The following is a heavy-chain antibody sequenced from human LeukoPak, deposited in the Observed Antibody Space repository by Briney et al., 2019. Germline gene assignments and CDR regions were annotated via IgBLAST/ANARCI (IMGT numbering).Heavy chain of an antibody. J-gene: IGHJ6*02. CDR2: IYYSGST. CDR1: GGSISSYY. Sequence: PSETLSLTCTVSGGSISSYYWSWIRQPPGKGLEWIGYIYYSGSTNYNPSLKSRVTISMDTSKNQFSLKLRSVTAADSAVYYCAKVSGTGWYYYYGLDVWGQGTAVTVSS. CDR3: AKVSGTGWYYYYGLDV. D-gene: IGHD6-19*01. V-gene: IGHV4-59*01.